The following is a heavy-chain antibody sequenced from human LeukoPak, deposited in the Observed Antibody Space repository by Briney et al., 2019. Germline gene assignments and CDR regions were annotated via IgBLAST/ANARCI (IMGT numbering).Heavy chain of an antibody. Sequence: SMKVSCKASGGTISSYAISWVRHAPGQGLEWMGRIIPIFGTANYAQKFQGRVTITTDESTSTAYMELSSLRSEDTAVYYCARGGDGYNSWFDPWGQGTLVTVSS. CDR2: IIPIFGTA. CDR1: GGTISSYA. J-gene: IGHJ5*02. V-gene: IGHV1-69*05. CDR3: ARGGDGYNSWFDP. D-gene: IGHD5-24*01.